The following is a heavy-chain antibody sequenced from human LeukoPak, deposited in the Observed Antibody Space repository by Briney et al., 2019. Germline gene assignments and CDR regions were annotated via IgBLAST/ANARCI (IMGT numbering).Heavy chain of an antibody. D-gene: IGHD3-10*01. Sequence: GGSLRLSCAASGFTFSSYWMSWVRQAPGKGLEWVANIRHVGTEKYYVDSVKGRFTISRDNAKNSLFLQMNNLRAEDTAVYYCARDRGQADYWGQGTLVTVSS. CDR2: IRHVGTEK. V-gene: IGHV3-7*01. CDR1: GFTFSSYW. CDR3: ARDRGQADY. J-gene: IGHJ4*02.